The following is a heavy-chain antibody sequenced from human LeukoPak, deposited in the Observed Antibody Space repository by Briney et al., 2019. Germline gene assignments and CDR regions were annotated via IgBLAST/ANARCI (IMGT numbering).Heavy chain of an antibody. D-gene: IGHD4/OR15-4a*01. CDR1: GFTFSDYY. CDR3: ARDPPAVRTNTYA. Sequence: GGSLRLSCAASGFTFSDYYMNWIRQAPGKGLEWVSDISGSGSTKYYADSVKGRFTISRDNTKNSLYLQMNSLRAEDTAIYYCARDPPAVRTNTYAWGQGTLVTVSS. CDR2: ISGSGSTK. V-gene: IGHV3-11*01. J-gene: IGHJ5*02.